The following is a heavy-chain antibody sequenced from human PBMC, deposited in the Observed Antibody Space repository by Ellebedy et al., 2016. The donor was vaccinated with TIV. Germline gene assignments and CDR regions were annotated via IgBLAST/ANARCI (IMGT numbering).Heavy chain of an antibody. V-gene: IGHV3-7*03. Sequence: PGGSLRLSCAASGSTISRSWMSWVRQAPGKGLEWVANINQNGREKNFVDSVKGRFSISRDNAKNSLYLQMNSLRAEDTAVYYCVRDLHWSYFDWGQGTLVTVSS. CDR3: VRDLHWSYFD. J-gene: IGHJ4*02. CDR2: INQNGREK. CDR1: GSTISRSW. D-gene: IGHD1-26*01.